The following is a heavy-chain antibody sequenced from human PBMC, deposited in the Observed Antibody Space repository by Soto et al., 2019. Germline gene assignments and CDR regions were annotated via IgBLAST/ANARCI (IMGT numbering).Heavy chain of an antibody. Sequence: PGGSLRLSCAASGFTFSDYYMSWIRQAPGKGLEWVSYISNSGSTINYADSVKGRFTISRDNAKNSLYLQMNSLRAEDTAVYYCVRGQYYYDSSGYPGYWGQGTLVTVSS. CDR3: VRGQYYYDSSGYPGY. V-gene: IGHV3-11*01. CDR1: GFTFSDYY. D-gene: IGHD3-22*01. J-gene: IGHJ4*02. CDR2: ISNSGSTI.